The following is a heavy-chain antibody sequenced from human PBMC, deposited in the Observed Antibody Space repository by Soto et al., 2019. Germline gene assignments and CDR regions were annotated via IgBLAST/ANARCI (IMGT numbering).Heavy chain of an antibody. J-gene: IGHJ3*02. CDR3: AKGLVIDATFDAFDI. CDR2: ISWNSGSI. V-gene: IGHV3-9*01. Sequence: EVQLVESGGGLVQPGRSLRLSCAASGFTFDDYAMHWVRQAPGKGLEWVSGISWNSGSIGYADSVKGRFTISRDNAKNSLYLQMNSLISEDTALYYCAKGLVIDATFDAFDIWGQGTMVTVSS. D-gene: IGHD2-15*01. CDR1: GFTFDDYA.